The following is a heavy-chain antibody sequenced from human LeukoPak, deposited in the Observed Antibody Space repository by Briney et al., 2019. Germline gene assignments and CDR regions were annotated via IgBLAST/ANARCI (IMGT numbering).Heavy chain of an antibody. V-gene: IGHV4-30-4*01. CDR2: IYYSGST. D-gene: IGHD1-26*01. J-gene: IGHJ4*02. CDR3: ARGNLVTLPFDY. CDR1: GGSISSGDYY. Sequence: PSETLSLTFTVSGGSISSGDYYWSWIRQPPGKGLEWIGYIYYSGSTYYNPSLKSRVTISVDTSKNQFSLKLSSVTAADTAVYYCARGNLVTLPFDYWGQGTLVTVSS.